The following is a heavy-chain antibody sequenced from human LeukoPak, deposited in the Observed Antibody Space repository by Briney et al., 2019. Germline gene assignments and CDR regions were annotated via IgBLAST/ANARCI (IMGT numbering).Heavy chain of an antibody. CDR3: ASVPAAMWGSVNWFDP. Sequence: SETLSLTCTVSGGSISSSSYYWGWIRQPPGKGLEWIGSIYYSGSTYYNPSLKSRVTISVDTSKNQFSLKLSSVTAADTAVYHCASVPAAMWGSVNWFDPWGQGTLVTVSS. J-gene: IGHJ5*02. V-gene: IGHV4-39*07. D-gene: IGHD2-2*01. CDR1: GGSISSSSYY. CDR2: IYYSGST.